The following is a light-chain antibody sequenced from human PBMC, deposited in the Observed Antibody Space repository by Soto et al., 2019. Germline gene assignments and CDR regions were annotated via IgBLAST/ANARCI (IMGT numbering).Light chain of an antibody. CDR1: QSVSTY. Sequence: EIVLTQSPATLSLSPGERATLSCRASQSVSTYLAWYQQKPGQAPRLLIYDSSTRAAGIPARFSGSGSGTEFSLSISSLQSEDSAVYYCQQYNNWPPITFGQGTRLEI. CDR3: QQYNNWPPIT. CDR2: DSS. V-gene: IGKV3-11*01. J-gene: IGKJ5*01.